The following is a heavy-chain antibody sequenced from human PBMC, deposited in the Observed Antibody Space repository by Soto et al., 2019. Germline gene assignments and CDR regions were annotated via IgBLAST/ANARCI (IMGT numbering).Heavy chain of an antibody. Sequence: QIQLVQSGAEVRQPASSVKVSCKASGGPFSSYAISRVRQAPGQGLEWMGGIVPIVDTSTYAQKFQGRVTITADASTSTVYMELSSLRSDDTAVYYCVRVVAIPGYPDNWGQGTLVTV. CDR1: GGPFSSYA. CDR2: IVPIVDTS. D-gene: IGHD5-12*01. CDR3: VRVVAIPGYPDN. J-gene: IGHJ4*02. V-gene: IGHV1-69*12.